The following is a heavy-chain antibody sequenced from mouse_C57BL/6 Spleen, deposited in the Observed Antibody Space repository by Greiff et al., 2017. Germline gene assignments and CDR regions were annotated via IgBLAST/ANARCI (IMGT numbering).Heavy chain of an antibody. D-gene: IGHD4-1*01. V-gene: IGHV1-85*01. Sequence: VHLVESGPELVKPGASVKLSCKASGYTFTSYDINWVKQRPGQGLEWIGWIYPRDGSTKYNEKFKGKATLTVDTSSSTAYMELHSLTSEDSAVYFCALNWDEGYYAMDYWGQGTSVTVSS. J-gene: IGHJ4*01. CDR1: GYTFTSYD. CDR2: IYPRDGST. CDR3: ALNWDEGYYAMDY.